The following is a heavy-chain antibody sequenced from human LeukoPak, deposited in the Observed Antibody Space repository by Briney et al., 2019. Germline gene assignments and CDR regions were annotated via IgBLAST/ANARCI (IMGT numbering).Heavy chain of an antibody. CDR3: ATLDTAMGYYFDY. D-gene: IGHD5-18*01. J-gene: IGHJ4*02. CDR2: FHRSGTT. CDR1: GDSISSSNY. Sequence: SETLSLTCGVSGDSISSSNYWTWVRQPPGKGLEWIGEFHRSGTTNYNPSLKSRVTILLDKSKNHFSLRLGSVTAADTAVYYCATLDTAMGYYFDYWGQGTLVTVSS. V-gene: IGHV4/OR15-8*01.